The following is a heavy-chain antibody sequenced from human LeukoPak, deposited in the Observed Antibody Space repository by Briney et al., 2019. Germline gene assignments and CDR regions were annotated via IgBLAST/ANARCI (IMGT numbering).Heavy chain of an antibody. D-gene: IGHD6-19*01. CDR2: ISSSSSYI. Sequence: GGSLGLSCAASGFTFSSYSMNWVRQAPGKGLEWVSSISSSSSYIYYADSVKGRFTISRDNAKNSLYLQMNSLRAEDTAVYYCAREQYSSGWYRFDYWGQGTLVTVSS. J-gene: IGHJ4*02. CDR1: GFTFSSYS. V-gene: IGHV3-21*01. CDR3: AREQYSSGWYRFDY.